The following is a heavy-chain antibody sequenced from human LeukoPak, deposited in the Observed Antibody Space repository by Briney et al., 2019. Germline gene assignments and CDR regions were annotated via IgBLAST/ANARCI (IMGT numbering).Heavy chain of an antibody. V-gene: IGHV3-21*01. CDR1: GFTFSSYS. J-gene: IGHJ4*02. Sequence: PGGSLRLSCAASGFTFSSYSMNWVRQAPGKGLEWVSSISSSSSYIYYADSVKGRFTISRDNARNSLYLQMNSLRAEDTAVYYCARVTSLYSYGYARVFDYWGQGTLVTVSS. CDR2: ISSSSSYI. D-gene: IGHD5-18*01. CDR3: ARVTSLYSYGYARVFDY.